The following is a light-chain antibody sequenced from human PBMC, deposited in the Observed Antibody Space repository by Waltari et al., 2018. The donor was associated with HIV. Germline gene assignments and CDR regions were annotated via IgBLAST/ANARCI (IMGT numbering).Light chain of an antibody. V-gene: IGLV3-1*01. CDR3: QAWDRNTAI. CDR1: TLGNKY. Sequence: SYELTQPPSVSVSPGQTATITCPGDTLGNKYTSWYQQKPGQSPVLVMYQDSNRPSGIPERFSGSNSGNTAALTISGTQIMDEADYYCQAWDRNTAIFGGGTKVTVL. J-gene: IGLJ2*01. CDR2: QDS.